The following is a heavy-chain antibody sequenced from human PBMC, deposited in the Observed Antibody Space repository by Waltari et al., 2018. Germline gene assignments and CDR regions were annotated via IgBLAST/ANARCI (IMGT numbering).Heavy chain of an antibody. Sequence: EVQLVESGGGLVQPGGSLRLSCAASGLTFSSCSMTWVRQAPGKGLEWVSYISSSSSTIYYADSVKGRFTISRDNAKNSLYLQMNSLRAEDTAVYYCARDTVTAEFDYWGQGTLVTVSS. D-gene: IGHD4-17*01. CDR2: ISSSSSTI. J-gene: IGHJ4*02. CDR1: GLTFSSCS. V-gene: IGHV3-48*01. CDR3: ARDTVTAEFDY.